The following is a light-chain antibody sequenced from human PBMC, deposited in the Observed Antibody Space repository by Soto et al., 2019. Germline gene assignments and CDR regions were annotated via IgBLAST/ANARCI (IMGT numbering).Light chain of an antibody. V-gene: IGKV3-20*01. CDR1: QSVGRDY. Sequence: EIVLTQSPDTLSLSPGERATLSCRASQSVGRDYLAWFQQKPGQAPRHLVYQPSNRATGIPDRFSGSGYGTEFTLTISRLEPEDFAVYYCHQYATAPITFGQGTRLEMK. J-gene: IGKJ5*01. CDR3: HQYATAPIT. CDR2: QPS.